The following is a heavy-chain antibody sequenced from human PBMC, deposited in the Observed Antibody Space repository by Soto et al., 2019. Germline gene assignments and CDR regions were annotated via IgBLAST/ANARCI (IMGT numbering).Heavy chain of an antibody. Sequence: QVHLVQSGAEVKHPGASVRVSCKASGITYSTYAIHWVRQAPGQGLEWMGWINAGEGYTRYSQDFQGRVTLTTVTSASTTYMDLSNLTFEDTAVYYCARAIRGYVTWGQGPQVTVSS. CDR3: ARAIRGYVT. CDR2: INAGEGYT. J-gene: IGHJ5*02. V-gene: IGHV1-3*01. CDR1: GITYSTYA. D-gene: IGHD5-12*01.